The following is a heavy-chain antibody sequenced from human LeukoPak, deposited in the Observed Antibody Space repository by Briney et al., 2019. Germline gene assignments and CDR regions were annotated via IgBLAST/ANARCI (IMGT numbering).Heavy chain of an antibody. V-gene: IGHV4-61*02. D-gene: IGHD3-10*01. CDR1: GGSISSGSYY. CDR2: IYTSGST. Sequence: PSETLSLTCTVSGGSISSGSYYWSWIRQPAGKGLEWIGRIYTSGSTNYNPSLKSRVTISVDTSKNQFSLKLSSVTAADTAVYYCARESITMVRGVIILWGQGTLVTVSS. J-gene: IGHJ4*02. CDR3: ARESITMVRGVIIL.